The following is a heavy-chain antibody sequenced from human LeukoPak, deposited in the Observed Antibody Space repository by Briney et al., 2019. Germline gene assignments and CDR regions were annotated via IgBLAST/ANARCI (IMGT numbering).Heavy chain of an antibody. CDR2: IFSSDIT. Sequence: KSSETLSLTCSVSGGSISTFHWHWIRQPPGKGLERVGYIFSSDITNYNPSLRSRVTISVDTSKNQFSLKLRSVTAADTAVYFCARSDGIVGEEAWFEPWGQGTLVTVSS. J-gene: IGHJ5*02. CDR1: GGSISTFH. V-gene: IGHV4-4*09. CDR3: ARSDGIVGEEAWFEP. D-gene: IGHD1-26*01.